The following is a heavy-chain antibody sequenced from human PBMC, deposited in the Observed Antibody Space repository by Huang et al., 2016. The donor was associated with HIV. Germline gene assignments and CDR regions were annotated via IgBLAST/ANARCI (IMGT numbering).Heavy chain of an antibody. V-gene: IGHV3-23*01. Sequence: EVQLLESGGGLVQPGGSLRLSCAASGFTFSSYAMSWVRQARGKGLEWGAVISGGGGSTYYADSVKGRFTISRDNSKNTLYLQMNSLRAEDAAVYYCAKDPYSSSWFDHFDYWGQGTLVTVSS. CDR2: ISGGGGST. J-gene: IGHJ4*02. CDR1: GFTFSSYA. CDR3: AKDPYSSSWFDHFDY. D-gene: IGHD6-13*01.